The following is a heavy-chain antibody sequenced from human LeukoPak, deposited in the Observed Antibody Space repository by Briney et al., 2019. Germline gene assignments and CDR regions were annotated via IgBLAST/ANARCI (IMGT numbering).Heavy chain of an antibody. CDR3: AKGNRCTGPNCLGHYYFYMDV. D-gene: IGHD2-8*02. CDR1: GFTFSSYA. CDR2: FSGSGGTT. V-gene: IGHV3-23*01. Sequence: PGGSLRLSCAASGFTFSSYAMNWVRQAPGRGLEWVSGFSGSGGTTYYADSVKGRFTISRDNSKNTLYLKMTSMRAADTAVYYCAKGNRCTGPNCLGHYYFYMDVWGKGTTVTVSS. J-gene: IGHJ6*03.